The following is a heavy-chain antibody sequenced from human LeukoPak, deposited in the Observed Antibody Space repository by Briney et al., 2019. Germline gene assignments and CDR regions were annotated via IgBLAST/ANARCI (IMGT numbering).Heavy chain of an antibody. V-gene: IGHV4-39*01. D-gene: IGHD2-15*01. CDR1: GGSISSSSYY. CDR2: IYYSGST. CDR3: ANEGDIVVVGAATRDKMGAFDI. J-gene: IGHJ3*02. Sequence: SETLSLTCTVSGGSISSSSYYWGWIRQPPGKGLEWIGSIYYSGSTYYNPSLKSRVTISVDTSKNQFSLKLSSVTAADTAVYYCANEGDIVVVGAATRDKMGAFDIWGQGTMVTVSS.